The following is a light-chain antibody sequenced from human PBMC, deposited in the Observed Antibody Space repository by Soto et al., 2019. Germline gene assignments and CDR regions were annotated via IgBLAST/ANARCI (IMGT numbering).Light chain of an antibody. Sequence: DIQLTQSPSFLSASVGDRVTITCRASQGISSHLAWYQQKPGKVPKLLIDAAFALQSGVPSTFSGSGSGTEFTLTISSLQPEDFATYYCQQLDSYPLTFGQGTKVEIK. V-gene: IGKV1-9*01. CDR1: QGISSH. CDR2: AAF. J-gene: IGKJ1*01. CDR3: QQLDSYPLT.